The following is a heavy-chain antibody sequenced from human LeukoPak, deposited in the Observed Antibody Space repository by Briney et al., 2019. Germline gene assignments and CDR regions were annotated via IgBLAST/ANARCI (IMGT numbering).Heavy chain of an antibody. CDR1: DYSISSAYY. Sequence: SETLSLTCAVSDYSISSAYYWGWIRQPPGKGLEWIGYINYSGNTNYNPSLESRVTISVDTSKNQFSLKLSSVTAADTAVYYCARGSCGECPPGYWGQGTLVTVSS. V-gene: IGHV4-61*01. CDR3: ARGSCGECPPGY. CDR2: INYSGNT. J-gene: IGHJ4*02. D-gene: IGHD2-21*01.